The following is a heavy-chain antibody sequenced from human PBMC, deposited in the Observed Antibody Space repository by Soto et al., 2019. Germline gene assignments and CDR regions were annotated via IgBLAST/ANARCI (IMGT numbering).Heavy chain of an antibody. CDR1: GYSFTSYW. J-gene: IGHJ6*02. CDR3: ARHKGDYHDLHDHNYYGMDV. Sequence: GESLKISCKGSGYSFTSYWIGWVRQMPGKGLEWMGIIYPGDSDTRYSPSFQGQVTISADKSISTAHLQWSSLKASDTAMYYCARHKGDYHDLHDHNYYGMDVWGQGTTVTVSS. D-gene: IGHD3-22*01. V-gene: IGHV5-51*01. CDR2: IYPGDSDT.